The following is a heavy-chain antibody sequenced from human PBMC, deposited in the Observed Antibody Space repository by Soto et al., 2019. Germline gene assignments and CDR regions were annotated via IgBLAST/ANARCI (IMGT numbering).Heavy chain of an antibody. CDR2: INHSGST. J-gene: IGHJ5*02. CDR3: ARGGSSWRRGWFDP. D-gene: IGHD6-13*01. Sequence: PSETLSLTCAVYGGSFSGYYWSWIRQPPGKGLEWIGEINHSGSTNYNPSLKSRVTIPVDTSKNQFSLKLSSVTAADTAVYYCARGGSSWRRGWFDPWGQGTLVTVSS. CDR1: GGSFSGYY. V-gene: IGHV4-34*01.